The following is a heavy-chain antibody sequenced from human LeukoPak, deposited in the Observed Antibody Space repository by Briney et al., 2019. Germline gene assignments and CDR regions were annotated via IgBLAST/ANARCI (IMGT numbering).Heavy chain of an antibody. J-gene: IGHJ4*02. V-gene: IGHV1-46*01. D-gene: IGHD5/OR15-5a*01. Sequence: GASVKVSCKASGYTFTSYYRHWVRQAPGQGREWVGIINPSGCSTSYAQKFHVRVSQTRDTSTSTIYMELSSLRSADTAVYYCAREFGGVYGDYFDYWGQGTLVTVSS. CDR1: GYTFTSYY. CDR2: INPSGCST. CDR3: AREFGGVYGDYFDY.